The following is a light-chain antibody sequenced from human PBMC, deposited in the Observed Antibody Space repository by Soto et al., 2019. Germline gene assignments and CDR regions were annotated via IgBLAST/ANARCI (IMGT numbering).Light chain of an antibody. CDR2: DVN. J-gene: IGLJ2*01. CDR1: SSDVGGYNY. Sequence: QSALTQPASVSGSPGQSITISCTGTSSDVGGYNYVSWYQQHPGKAPKLMIYDVNNRPSGVSNRFSGSKSGNTASLTISGLQAEDEADYYCSSYTSSSTLVVFGGETKLTVL. V-gene: IGLV2-14*01. CDR3: SSYTSSSTLVV.